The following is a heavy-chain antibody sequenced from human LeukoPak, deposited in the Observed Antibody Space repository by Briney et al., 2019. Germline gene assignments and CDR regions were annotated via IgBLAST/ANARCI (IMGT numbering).Heavy chain of an antibody. CDR2: ISSSSNTI. J-gene: IGHJ4*02. Sequence: PGGSLRLSCAASGFTFSDYYMTWIRQAPGKGLEWVSYISSSSNTIKYADSVKGRFPVSRDNAKNSLYLQMNSLRTEDTAVYYCARDSGGYSSSIYDYWGQGTLVTVSS. D-gene: IGHD6-13*01. V-gene: IGHV3-11*01. CDR3: ARDSGGYSSSIYDY. CDR1: GFTFSDYY.